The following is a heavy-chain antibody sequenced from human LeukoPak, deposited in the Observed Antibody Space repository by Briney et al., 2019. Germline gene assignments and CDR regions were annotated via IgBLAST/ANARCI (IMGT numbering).Heavy chain of an antibody. CDR1: GYTFTSYD. CDR2: MNSNSGNT. V-gene: IGHV1-8*01. Sequence: ASVKVSCKASGYTFTSYDINWVRQAPGQGLEWMGWMNSNSGNTGYAQKFQGRVTMTRNTSIGTAYMELSSLRSEDTAVYYCARGRHSSGWYVDYWGQGTLVTVSS. CDR3: ARGRHSSGWYVDY. J-gene: IGHJ4*02. D-gene: IGHD6-19*01.